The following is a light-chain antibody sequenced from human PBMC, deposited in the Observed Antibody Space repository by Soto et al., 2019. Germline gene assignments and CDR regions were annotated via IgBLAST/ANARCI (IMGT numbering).Light chain of an antibody. V-gene: IGLV1-44*01. CDR1: SSNTGSNT. J-gene: IGLJ1*01. CDR2: SNN. CDR3: AAWDDSLNGLYV. Sequence: QSVLTQPPSASGTPGQRVTFPFSGSSSNTGSNTVNWYQQLPGTAPKLLIYSNNQRPSGVPDRFSGSKSGTSASLAISGLQSEDEADYYCAAWDDSLNGLYVFGTGTKLTVL.